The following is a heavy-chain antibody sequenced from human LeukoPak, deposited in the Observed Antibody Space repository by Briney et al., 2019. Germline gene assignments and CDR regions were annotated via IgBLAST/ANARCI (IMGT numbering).Heavy chain of an antibody. CDR2: IRYDGRNK. Sequence: GGSLRLSCAASGFTFSSFGMTWVRQAPGRGVEGVACIRYDGRNKYYADSVKGRFTISRDNSKNTLYLQMNSLRAEDTAVYYCAKGGGYEAKYYYYYLDVWGKGTTVTISS. CDR3: AKGGGYEAKYYYYYLDV. J-gene: IGHJ6*03. CDR1: GFTFSSFG. V-gene: IGHV3-30*02. D-gene: IGHD5-12*01.